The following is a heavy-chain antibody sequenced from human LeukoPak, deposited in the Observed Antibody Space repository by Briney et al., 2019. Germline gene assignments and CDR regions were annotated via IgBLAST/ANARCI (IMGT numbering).Heavy chain of an antibody. J-gene: IGHJ4*01. V-gene: IGHV4-59*08. CDR1: GGSISSYC. D-gene: IGHD6-19*01. CDR2: IYYSGST. CDR3: ARLDSSGCLSV. Sequence: SETLSLTCTVSGGSISSYCWTWIRQPPGKGLEWIGYIYYSGSTKYNPSLKSRVTISVDTSKNQFSLKLSSVIAADTAVYYCARLDSSGCLSVWGHGTLVTVSS.